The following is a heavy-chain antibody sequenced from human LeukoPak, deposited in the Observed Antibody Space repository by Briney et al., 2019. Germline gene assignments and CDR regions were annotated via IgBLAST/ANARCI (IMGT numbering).Heavy chain of an antibody. J-gene: IGHJ3*02. CDR3: ARAPVQPYCGGDCYAFDI. Sequence: SETLSLTCAVSGGSISSSNWWSWVRQPPGKGLEWIGEIYHSGSTNYNPSLKSRVTISADKSKNQFSLKLSSVTAADTAVYYCARAPVQPYCGGDCYAFDIWGQGTMVTVSS. D-gene: IGHD2-21*02. CDR1: GGSISSSNW. CDR2: IYHSGST. V-gene: IGHV4-4*02.